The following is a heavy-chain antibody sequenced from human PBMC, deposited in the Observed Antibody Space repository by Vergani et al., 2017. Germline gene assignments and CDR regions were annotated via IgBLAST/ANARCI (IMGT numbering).Heavy chain of an antibody. D-gene: IGHD6-19*01. J-gene: IGHJ5*02. Sequence: QVQLPESGPGLVKPSETLSLTCTVSGGSISSYYWGWIREPPGKGLEWIGYFYYTGNTYYNSSLKGRVTLSVDASKNQFSLKLTSVTAADTAVYYCVRAPTVAPSQFDPWGQGTLVTVSS. CDR3: VRAPTVAPSQFDP. CDR2: FYYTGNT. CDR1: GGSISSYY. V-gene: IGHV4-59*08.